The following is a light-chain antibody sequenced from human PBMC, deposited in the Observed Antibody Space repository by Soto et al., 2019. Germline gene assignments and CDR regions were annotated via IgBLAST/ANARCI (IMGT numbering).Light chain of an antibody. CDR2: LNNDGSH. J-gene: IGLJ3*02. CDR3: QTWGTGFLV. Sequence: QPVLTQSPSASASLGASVKLTCTLSSGHSSYAIAWHQQQPEKGPRYLMKLNNDGSHNKGDGIPDRFSGSSSGAERYLTISSLQSEDGADYYCQTWGTGFLVFGGGTKVTVL. CDR1: SGHSSYA. V-gene: IGLV4-69*01.